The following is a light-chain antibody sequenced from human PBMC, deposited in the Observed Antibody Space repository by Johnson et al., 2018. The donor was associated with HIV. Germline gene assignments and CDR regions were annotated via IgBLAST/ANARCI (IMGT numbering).Light chain of an antibody. Sequence: QSVLTQPPSVSAAPGQKVTISCSGSTSNIGNNYVSWYQQLPGTAPKLLIYDNNKRPSGIPDRFSGSKSGTSATLGITGLQTGDAADYYCGTWASSLRSGFFGTGTKVTVL. J-gene: IGLJ1*01. V-gene: IGLV1-51*01. CDR1: TSNIGNNY. CDR3: GTWASSLRSGF. CDR2: DNN.